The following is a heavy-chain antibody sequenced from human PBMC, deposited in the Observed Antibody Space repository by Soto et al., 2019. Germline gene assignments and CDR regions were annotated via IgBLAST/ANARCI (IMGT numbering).Heavy chain of an antibody. V-gene: IGHV3-33*01. CDR1: GFTFTTYG. D-gene: IGHD5-18*01. CDR3: ARDHSYGSLDF. CDR2: IWHDGSRK. J-gene: IGHJ4*02. Sequence: PGGSLRLSCAASGFTFTTYGFNWVRQAPGKGLEWVAGIWHDGSRKIYADSVKGRFTISRDDSEDTVYLQMNSLSAEDTAVFYCARDHSYGSLDFRGQGALVTVSS.